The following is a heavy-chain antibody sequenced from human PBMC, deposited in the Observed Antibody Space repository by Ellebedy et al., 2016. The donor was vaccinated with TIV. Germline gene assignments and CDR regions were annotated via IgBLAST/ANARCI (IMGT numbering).Heavy chain of an antibody. V-gene: IGHV1-2*02. J-gene: IGHJ5*02. CDR1: GYTFTSYY. CDR2: INPNSGGT. Sequence: AASVKVSCKASGYTFTSYYMHWVRQAPGQGLEWMGWINPNSGGTNYAQKFQGRVTMTRDTSISTAYMELSRLRPDDTAVYYCASLPHYGDSGPWGQGTLVTVSS. D-gene: IGHD4-17*01. CDR3: ASLPHYGDSGP.